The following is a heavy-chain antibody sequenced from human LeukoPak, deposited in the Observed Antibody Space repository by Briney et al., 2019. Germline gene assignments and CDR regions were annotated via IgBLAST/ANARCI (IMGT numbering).Heavy chain of an antibody. D-gene: IGHD4-17*01. Sequence: ASVKVSCKASGYTFTSYDINWVRQATGQGLEWMGWMNPNSGNTGYARKFQGRVTMTRNTSISTAYVELSSLRSEDTAVYYCARGVSVTTVTTYGYCGQGTLVTVSS. CDR1: GYTFTSYD. CDR3: ARGVSVTTVTTYGY. CDR2: MNPNSGNT. V-gene: IGHV1-8*01. J-gene: IGHJ4*02.